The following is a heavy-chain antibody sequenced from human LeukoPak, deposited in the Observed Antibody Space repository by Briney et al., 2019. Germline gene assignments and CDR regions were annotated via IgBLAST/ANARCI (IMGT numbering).Heavy chain of an antibody. D-gene: IGHD3-22*01. CDR3: ARDYYDSSGYPKNDY. J-gene: IGHJ4*02. CDR2: ISYDGSNK. V-gene: IGHV3-30-3*01. Sequence: GGSLRLSCAASGFTFSSYAMHWVRQAPGKGLEWVAVISYDGSNKYYADSVKGRFTISRDNSKNTLYLQMNSLKAEDTAVYYCARDYYDSSGYPKNDYWGQGTLVTVSS. CDR1: GFTFSSYA.